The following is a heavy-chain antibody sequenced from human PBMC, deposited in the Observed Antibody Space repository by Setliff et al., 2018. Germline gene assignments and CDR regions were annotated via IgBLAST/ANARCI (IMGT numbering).Heavy chain of an antibody. V-gene: IGHV4-39*01. J-gene: IGHJ4*02. Sequence: SETLSLTCTVPGGSISSISYYWGWIRQPPGKGLEWIGTIYDSGNTYYNPSLKSRVTISVDTSKNQFTLKLNSVTAADTGVYYCASCRYQVPYDYWGQGTLVTVSS. CDR2: IYDSGNT. D-gene: IGHD2-2*01. CDR1: GGSISSISYY. CDR3: ASCRYQVPYDY.